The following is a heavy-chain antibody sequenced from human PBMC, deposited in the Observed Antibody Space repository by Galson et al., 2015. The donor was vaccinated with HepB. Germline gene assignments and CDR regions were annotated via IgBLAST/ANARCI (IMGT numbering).Heavy chain of an antibody. CDR2: ISYDGNNK. CDR1: GFTFNTFP. CDR3: ARPAPFYDSSGSYYGPYFDY. D-gene: IGHD3-22*01. Sequence: SLRLSCAVSGFTFNTFPMHWVRQAPGKGLEWVAFISYDGNNKYYADSVKGRFTISRDNSQNTLYLQMNSLRAEDTAVYYCARPAPFYDSSGSYYGPYFDYWGRGTLVTVSS. V-gene: IGHV3-30-3*01. J-gene: IGHJ4*02.